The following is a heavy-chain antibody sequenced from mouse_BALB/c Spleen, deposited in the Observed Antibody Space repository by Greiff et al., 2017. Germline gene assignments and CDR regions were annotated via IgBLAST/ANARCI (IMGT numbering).Heavy chain of an antibody. CDR1: GYTFTSYV. Sequence: EVKLVESGPELVKPGASVKMSCKASGYTFTSYVMHWVKQKPGQGLEWIGYINPYNDGTKYNEKFKGKATLTSDKSSSTAYMELSSLTSEDSAVYYCGRQHGLRMAWLADWGQGTLVTVSA. J-gene: IGHJ3*01. CDR3: GRQHGLRMAWLAD. CDR2: INPYNDGT. D-gene: IGHD3-1*01. V-gene: IGHV1-14*01.